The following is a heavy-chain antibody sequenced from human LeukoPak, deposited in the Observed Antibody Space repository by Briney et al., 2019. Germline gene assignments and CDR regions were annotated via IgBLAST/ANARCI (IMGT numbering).Heavy chain of an antibody. CDR1: GGSFSGYY. D-gene: IGHD3-22*01. V-gene: IGHV4-34*01. J-gene: IGHJ4*02. Sequence: KASETLSLTSAVYGGSFSGYYWSWIRQPPGKGLEWIGEINHSGSTNYNPSLKSRVTISVDTSKNQFSLKLSSVTAADTAVYYCARGREDDSSGYLLNWGQGTLVTVSS. CDR2: INHSGST. CDR3: ARGREDDSSGYLLN.